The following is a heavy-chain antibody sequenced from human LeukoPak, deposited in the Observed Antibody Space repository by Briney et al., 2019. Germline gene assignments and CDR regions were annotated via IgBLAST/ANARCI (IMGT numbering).Heavy chain of an antibody. CDR3: ARGEYYYDSSGFDY. D-gene: IGHD3-22*01. CDR2: ISYDGSTK. CDR1: GFTFSSYA. J-gene: IGHJ4*02. V-gene: IGHV3-30*01. Sequence: GGCLRLSFAAAGFTFSSYAVHWVRQAPGKGLELVAVISYDGSTKYYADSVKRRFTTSRNNSKNTLYLQMNSLTAEDTAVYYCARGEYYYDSSGFDYWGQGTLVTVSS.